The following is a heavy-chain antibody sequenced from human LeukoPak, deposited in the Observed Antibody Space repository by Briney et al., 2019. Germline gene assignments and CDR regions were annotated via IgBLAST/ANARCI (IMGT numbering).Heavy chain of an antibody. CDR3: ARDGWELLYYFDY. D-gene: IGHD1-26*01. J-gene: IGHJ4*02. CDR2: ISYDGSNK. CDR1: GFTFSSYA. Sequence: GRSLRLSCAASGFTFSSYAMHWVRQAPGKGLEWVAVISYDGSNKYYADSVKGRFTISRDNSKNTLYLQMNSLRAEDTAVYYCARDGWELLYYFDYWGQGTLVTVSS. V-gene: IGHV3-30-3*01.